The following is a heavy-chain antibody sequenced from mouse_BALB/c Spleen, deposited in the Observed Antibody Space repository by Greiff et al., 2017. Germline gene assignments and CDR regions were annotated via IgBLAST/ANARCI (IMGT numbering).Heavy chain of an antibody. Sequence: VQLQQSGAELVKPGASVKMSCTASGFTFNDTYMHWVKQRPEQGLEWIGRIDPANGNTIYDPKFQGKASITADTSSNTAYLQLSSLTSEDTAVYYCARGFSWFAYWGQGTLVTVSA. J-gene: IGHJ3*01. V-gene: IGHV14-3*02. CDR2: IDPANGNT. CDR1: GFTFNDTY. CDR3: ARGFSWFAY.